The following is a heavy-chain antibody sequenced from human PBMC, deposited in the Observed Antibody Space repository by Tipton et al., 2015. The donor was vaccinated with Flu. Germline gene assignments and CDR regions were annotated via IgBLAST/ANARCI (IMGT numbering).Heavy chain of an antibody. CDR3: ARALNSGREYTFDI. Sequence: TLSLTCTVSGYFISSGYYWGWIRQSPGTGRQWIATIIQSGNAYYNPSLRSRVTISVDTTKNLFSLNLSSVTATDTAVYYCARALNSGREYTFDIWGRGTVVTVSS. J-gene: IGHJ3*02. CDR1: GYFISSGYY. D-gene: IGHD1-26*01. CDR2: IIQSGNA. V-gene: IGHV4-38-2*02.